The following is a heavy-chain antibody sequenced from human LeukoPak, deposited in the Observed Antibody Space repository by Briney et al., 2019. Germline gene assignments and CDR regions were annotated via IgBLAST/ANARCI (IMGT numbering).Heavy chain of an antibody. CDR2: ISSGGSLI. CDR1: GFTFSNYE. J-gene: IGHJ4*02. Sequence: GGSLRLSCAASGFTFSNYEMNWVRQAPGRGLEWVSYISSGGSLIYYADSVKGRFTISRDNAKNSLYLQMNSMRAEDTAVYYCARFIAAPYYFDYWGRGTLVTVSS. V-gene: IGHV3-48*03. CDR3: ARFIAAPYYFDY. D-gene: IGHD6-13*01.